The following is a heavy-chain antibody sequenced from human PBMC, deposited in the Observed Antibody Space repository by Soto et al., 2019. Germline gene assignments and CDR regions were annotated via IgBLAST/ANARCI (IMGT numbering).Heavy chain of an antibody. V-gene: IGHV1-69*12. CDR3: ARDEMVVAIGSRTWHYYYGMDV. J-gene: IGHJ6*02. D-gene: IGHD2-15*01. CDR1: GGTFSTYA. CDR2: IIPILSTA. Sequence: QVQLVQSGAEVKKPGSSVKVSCKSSGGTFSTYAISWVRQAPGQGLEWMGVIIPILSTANYAQKFQGRVTITADESTTTAYMELLSLRSEDTAVYSCARDEMVVAIGSRTWHYYYGMDVWGQGTTVTVSS.